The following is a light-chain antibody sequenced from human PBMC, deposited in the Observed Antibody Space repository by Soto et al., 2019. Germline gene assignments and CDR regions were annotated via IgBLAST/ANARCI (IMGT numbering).Light chain of an antibody. CDR1: QIVSSYY. V-gene: IGKV3-20*01. J-gene: IGKJ3*01. Sequence: EIVLTQSPDTLSLSPGERATLSCRASQIVSSYYLAWYQQKPGQAPRLLIYGASSRATGIPDRFSGRGSGTDFTLTISRLEPEDFAVYYCQQYSSTPFAFGPGTKVAIK. CDR2: GAS. CDR3: QQYSSTPFA.